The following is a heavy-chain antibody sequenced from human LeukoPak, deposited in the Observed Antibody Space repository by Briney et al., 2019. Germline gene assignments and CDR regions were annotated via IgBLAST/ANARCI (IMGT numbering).Heavy chain of an antibody. CDR2: IYHSGST. V-gene: IGHV4-30-2*01. D-gene: IGHD3-10*01. CDR3: ARAKNSGSYYNGGDSYNWFDP. CDR1: GGSISSGGYS. Sequence: PSQTLSLTCAVSGGSISSGGYSWSWIRQPPGKGLEWIGYIYHSGSTYYNPSLKSRVTISVDRSKNHFSLKLSSVTAADTAAYYCARAKNSGSYYNGGDSYNWFDPWGQGTLVTVSS. J-gene: IGHJ5*02.